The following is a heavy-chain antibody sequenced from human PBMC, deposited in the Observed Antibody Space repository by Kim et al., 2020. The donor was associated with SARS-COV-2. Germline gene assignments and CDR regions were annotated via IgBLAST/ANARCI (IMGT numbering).Heavy chain of an antibody. D-gene: IGHD6-13*01. V-gene: IGHV3-11*01. CDR3: ASSSSSELYYYYGMDV. Sequence: GGSLRLSCAASGFTFSDYYMSWIRQAPGKGLEWVSYISSSGSTIYYADSVKGRFTISRDNAKNSLYLQMNSLRAEDTAVYYCASSSSSELYYYYGMDVWGQGTTVTVSS. J-gene: IGHJ6*02. CDR1: GFTFSDYY. CDR2: ISSSGSTI.